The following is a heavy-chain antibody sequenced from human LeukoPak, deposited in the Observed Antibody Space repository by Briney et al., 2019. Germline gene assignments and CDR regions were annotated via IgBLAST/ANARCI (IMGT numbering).Heavy chain of an antibody. CDR2: ISRSGSTR. CDR1: GFTFSACE. Sequence: GGSMRLSCAISGFTFSACELTWVRQAPGKGLEWVSYISRSGSTRYYADSVKGRFTISRDNAKNSLYLQMNSLRAEDTAVYYCARVATMVRVPLDALDIWGQGTMVSVSS. CDR3: ARVATMVRVPLDALDI. D-gene: IGHD3-10*01. V-gene: IGHV3-48*03. J-gene: IGHJ3*02.